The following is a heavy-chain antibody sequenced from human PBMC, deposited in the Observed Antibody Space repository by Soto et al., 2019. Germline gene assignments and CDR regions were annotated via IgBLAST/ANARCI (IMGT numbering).Heavy chain of an antibody. J-gene: IGHJ4*02. Sequence: QITLKESGPTLVKPTQTLTLTCTFSGFSLSTSGVGVGWIRQPPGKALEWLALIYWDDDKRYSPSLKSRLTITKDTSKNQVVLTMTNMDPVDTATYYCARRIAVAGTRSPLFDYWGQGTLVTVSS. V-gene: IGHV2-5*02. D-gene: IGHD6-19*01. CDR3: ARRIAVAGTRSPLFDY. CDR2: IYWDDDK. CDR1: GFSLSTSGVG.